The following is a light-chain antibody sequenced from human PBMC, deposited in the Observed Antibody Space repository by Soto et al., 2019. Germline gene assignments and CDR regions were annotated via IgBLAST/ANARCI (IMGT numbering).Light chain of an antibody. V-gene: IGKV3-20*01. CDR1: QSVSNNY. J-gene: IGKJ2*01. CDR2: GSS. CDR3: QQYGSSPPYT. Sequence: EVVLTQSPGTLSLSPGERATLSCRASQSVSNNYLAWYQQKPGQSPKLLIFGSSDRATGIPDRFSGSGSGTDFTLTISRLEPEDFAVYFXQQYGSSPPYTFGQGTKLEIK.